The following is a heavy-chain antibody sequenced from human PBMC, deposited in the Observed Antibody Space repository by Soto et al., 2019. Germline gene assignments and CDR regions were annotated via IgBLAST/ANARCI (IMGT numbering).Heavy chain of an antibody. CDR3: ARDNYGMDV. J-gene: IGHJ6*02. V-gene: IGHV3-33*08. CDR1: GFIFSDYA. Sequence: HPGGSLRLSCSASGFIFSDYAMHWVRQAPAKGLEWVAVIWYDGSNKYYADSVKGRFTISRDNSKNTLSLQMNSLRAEDTAVYYCARDNYGMDVWGQGTTVTVSS. CDR2: IWYDGSNK.